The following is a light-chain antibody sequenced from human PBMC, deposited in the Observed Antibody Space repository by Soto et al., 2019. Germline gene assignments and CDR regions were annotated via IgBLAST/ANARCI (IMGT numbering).Light chain of an antibody. CDR1: QSISSW. Sequence: DLQMTQSPSTLSASVGDRVTITCRASQSISSWLAWYQQRPGKAPKLLIHKASNLESGVPSRFSGSGSGTEFTLTISSLQPDDSATYYCQQYNRYSTFGQGTKVDIK. J-gene: IGKJ1*01. V-gene: IGKV1-5*03. CDR2: KAS. CDR3: QQYNRYST.